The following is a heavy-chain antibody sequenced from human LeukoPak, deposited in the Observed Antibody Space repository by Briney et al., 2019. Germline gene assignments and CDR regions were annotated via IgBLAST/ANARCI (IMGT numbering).Heavy chain of an antibody. CDR3: ARDPYSSSSIQVH. D-gene: IGHD6-6*01. J-gene: IGHJ4*02. V-gene: IGHV3-7*01. CDR2: IKQDGSEK. CDR1: GFTFSSYW. Sequence: GGSLRLSCAASGFTFSSYWMSWVRQAPGKGLEWVANIKQDGSEKYYVDSVKGRFTISRDNAKNSLYLQMNSLRAEDTAVYYCARDPYSSSSIQVHWGQGTLVTVSS.